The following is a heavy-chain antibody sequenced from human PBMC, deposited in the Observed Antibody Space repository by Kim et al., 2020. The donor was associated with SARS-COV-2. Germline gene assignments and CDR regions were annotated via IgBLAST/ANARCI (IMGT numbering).Heavy chain of an antibody. CDR3: ARGRTSIAAANFVFDY. CDR2: ISSSSSYI. CDR1: GFTFSSYS. J-gene: IGHJ4*02. D-gene: IGHD6-13*01. Sequence: GGSLRLSCAASGFTFSSYSMNWVRQAPGKGLEWVSSISSSSSYIYYADSVKGRFTISRDNAKNSLYLQMNSLRAEDTAVYYCARGRTSIAAANFVFDYWGQGTLVTVSS. V-gene: IGHV3-21*01.